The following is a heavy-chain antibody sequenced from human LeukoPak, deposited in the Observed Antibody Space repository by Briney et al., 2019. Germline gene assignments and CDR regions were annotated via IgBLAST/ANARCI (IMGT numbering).Heavy chain of an antibody. CDR2: ISCSGGGT. Sequence: GGSLRLSCAVSGITLSDYGMSWVRKAPGKGLEWVAGISCSGGGTNYADSVKGRFTVSRDNSKNTLYLQMKSLRAEDTAVYFCAKRGVVIRVILVGFYKEAYYFDSWGQGALVTVSS. CDR1: GITLSDYG. CDR3: AKRGVVIRVILVGFYKEAYYFDS. D-gene: IGHD3-22*01. J-gene: IGHJ4*02. V-gene: IGHV3-23*01.